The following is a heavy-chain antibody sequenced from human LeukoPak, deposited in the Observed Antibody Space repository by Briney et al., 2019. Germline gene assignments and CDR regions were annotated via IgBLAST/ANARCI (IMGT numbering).Heavy chain of an antibody. CDR2: ISYDGSNK. CDR1: GFTFSSYA. CDR3: ARYQEVLRYFDWPSPFDY. Sequence: PGRSLRLSCAASGFTFSSYAMHWVRQAPGKGLEWVAVISYDGSNKYYADSVKGRFTISRDNSKNTLYLQMNSLRAEDTAVYYCARYQEVLRYFDWPSPFDYWGQGTLVTVSS. J-gene: IGHJ4*02. V-gene: IGHV3-30-3*01. D-gene: IGHD3-9*01.